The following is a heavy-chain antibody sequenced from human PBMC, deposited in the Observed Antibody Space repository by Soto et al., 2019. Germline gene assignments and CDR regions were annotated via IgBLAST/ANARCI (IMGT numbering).Heavy chain of an antibody. J-gene: IGHJ6*02. CDR3: AKGSDPPLGGDYVYYYYYGMDV. V-gene: IGHV3-23*01. Sequence: GGSLRLSCAASGFTFSSYAMSWVRQAPGKGLEWVSAISGSGGSTYYADSVKGRFTISRDNSKNTLYLQMNSLRAEDTAVYYCAKGSDPPLGGDYVYYYYYGMDVWGQGTTVTVSS. CDR2: ISGSGGST. D-gene: IGHD4-17*01. CDR1: GFTFSSYA.